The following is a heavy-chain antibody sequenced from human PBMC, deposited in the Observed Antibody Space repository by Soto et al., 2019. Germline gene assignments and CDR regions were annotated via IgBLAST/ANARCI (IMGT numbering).Heavy chain of an antibody. Sequence: PGGSLRHSCASSGCTFSSYSMNLVRQAPGKGLEWVSYISSSSSTIYYADSVKGRFTISRDNAKNSLYLQMNSLRAEDTAVYYCARDSYSTRDAFDIWGQGTMVTVSS. J-gene: IGHJ3*02. D-gene: IGHD6-13*01. CDR2: ISSSSSTI. CDR1: GCTFSSYS. V-gene: IGHV3-48*01. CDR3: ARDSYSTRDAFDI.